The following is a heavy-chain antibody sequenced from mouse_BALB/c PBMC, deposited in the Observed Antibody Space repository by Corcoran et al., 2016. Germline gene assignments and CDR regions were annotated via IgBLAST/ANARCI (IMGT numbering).Heavy chain of an antibody. Sequence: QIQLVQSGPELKKPGETVKISCKASGYTFTNYGMNWVKQAPGKGLKWMGWINTYTGEPTYADDFKGRFAFSLDTSASTAYLQINNLKNEDMATYFCARSDGSSWFAYWGQGTLVTVSA. D-gene: IGHD2-3*01. CDR2: INTYTGEP. J-gene: IGHJ3*01. CDR1: GYTFTNYG. V-gene: IGHV9-1*02. CDR3: ARSDGSSWFAY.